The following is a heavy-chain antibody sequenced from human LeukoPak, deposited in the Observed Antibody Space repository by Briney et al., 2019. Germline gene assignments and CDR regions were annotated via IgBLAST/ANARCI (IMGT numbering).Heavy chain of an antibody. Sequence: SETLSLTCTVSGGSISSGGYYWSWIRQHPGKGLEWTGYIYYSGSTYYNPSFKSRVTISVDTSKTQFPLKLSSVTAADTAVYYCARISSRLFSRTGAFDIWGQGTMVTVSS. CDR2: IYYSGST. V-gene: IGHV4-31*03. J-gene: IGHJ3*02. CDR1: GGSISSGGYY. D-gene: IGHD7-27*01. CDR3: ARISSRLFSRTGAFDI.